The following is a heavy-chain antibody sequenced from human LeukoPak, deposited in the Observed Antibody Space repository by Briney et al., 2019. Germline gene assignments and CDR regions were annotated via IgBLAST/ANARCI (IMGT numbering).Heavy chain of an antibody. J-gene: IGHJ4*02. D-gene: IGHD3-22*01. V-gene: IGHV1-2*06. CDR1: GYTFTGYY. CDR2: INPNSGGT. CDR3: ARGQFNYYDSSGSENLGGVDY. Sequence: ASVKVSCKASGYTFTGYYIHWVRQAPGQGLEWMGRINPNSGGTNYAQKFQGRVTMTRNTSISTAYMELSSLRSEDTAVYYCARGQFNYYDSSGSENLGGVDYWGQGTLVTVSS.